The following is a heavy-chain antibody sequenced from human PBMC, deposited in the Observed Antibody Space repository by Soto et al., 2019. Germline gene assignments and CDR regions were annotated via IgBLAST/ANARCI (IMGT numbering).Heavy chain of an antibody. D-gene: IGHD4-17*01. J-gene: IGHJ5*02. CDR3: ARDDDYEANAIDL. Sequence: QVQLVESGGGVVQPGRSLRLSCVASGFTFSRYGMHWVRQAPSKGLEWVAVIWNDGSKQVYDDSVKGRFTISRDNSKNTLYLEMDSLRDEDTSVYYCARDDDYEANAIDLWGQGTLVTVSS. CDR1: GFTFSRYG. V-gene: IGHV3-33*01. CDR2: IWNDGSKQ.